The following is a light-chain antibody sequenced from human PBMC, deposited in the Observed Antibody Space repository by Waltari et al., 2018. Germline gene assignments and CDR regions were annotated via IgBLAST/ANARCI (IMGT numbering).Light chain of an antibody. CDR2: GNI. Sequence: QPVLTQPPSASGTPGPRVTIPFSGINSNIRTHTVIWYQQFPGTAPKLLIYGNINRPSGVPDRFSGSKSGTSASLAITGLQAEDEADYYCQSYDSSLSGSVFGGGTKLTVL. CDR3: QSYDSSLSGSV. J-gene: IGLJ2*01. CDR1: NSNIRTHT. V-gene: IGLV1-40*01.